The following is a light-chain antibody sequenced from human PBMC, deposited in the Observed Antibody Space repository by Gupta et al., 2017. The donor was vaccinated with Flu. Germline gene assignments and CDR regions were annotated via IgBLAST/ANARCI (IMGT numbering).Light chain of an antibody. CDR3: QQQNSFPFT. J-gene: IGKJ5*01. CDR1: QGVSSY. Sequence: PASLSASVGDRVTITCRASQGVSSYLAWYQQKPGEAPNLLIYTTSTVKSGVPSRFSGSGSGTDFTLTISSRQPEDSAIYYCQQQNSFPFTFGQGTPLEIE. V-gene: IGKV1-12*01. CDR2: TTS.